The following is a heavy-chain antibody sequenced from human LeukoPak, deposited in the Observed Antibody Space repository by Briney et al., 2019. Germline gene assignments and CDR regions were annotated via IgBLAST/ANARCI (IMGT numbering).Heavy chain of an antibody. J-gene: IGHJ5*02. V-gene: IGHV4-59*02. CDR3: ARSKGGYGDYGSWFDP. Sequence: SETLSLTCTVSGGSVSSYYWSWIRRPPGKGLEWIGFIHYSGSTNYNPSLKSRITISVDTSKNQLSLKLSPVTAADTAVYYCARSKGGYGDYGSWFDPWGQGTLVTVSS. CDR2: IHYSGST. CDR1: GGSVSSYY. D-gene: IGHD4-17*01.